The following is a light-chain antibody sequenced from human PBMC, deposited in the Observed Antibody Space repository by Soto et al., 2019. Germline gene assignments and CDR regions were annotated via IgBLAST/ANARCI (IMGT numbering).Light chain of an antibody. CDR1: QSVRNN. CDR3: QQYNKWPPIT. Sequence: EIMMTQSPATLSVSPGERATLSCRASQSVRNNLAWYQQRRGQAPRLLIYYASTRATGVPARFSGSGSGTEFTLTISSLQSEDSALYYCQQYNKWPPITFGQGTRLEIK. CDR2: YAS. V-gene: IGKV3-15*01. J-gene: IGKJ5*01.